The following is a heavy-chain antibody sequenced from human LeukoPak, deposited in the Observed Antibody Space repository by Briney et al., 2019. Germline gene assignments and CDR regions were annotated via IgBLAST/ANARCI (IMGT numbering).Heavy chain of an antibody. J-gene: IGHJ6*03. CDR1: GFTFSNAW. D-gene: IGHD3-10*01. CDR2: IYTSGST. Sequence: GSLRLSCAASGFTFSNAWMSWVRQAPGKGLEWVGRIYTSGSTNYNPSLKSRVTISVDTSKNQFSLKLSSVTAADTAVYYCARDLGRYYYYYCMDVWGKGTTVTVSS. CDR3: ARDLGRYYYYYCMDV. V-gene: IGHV4-4*08.